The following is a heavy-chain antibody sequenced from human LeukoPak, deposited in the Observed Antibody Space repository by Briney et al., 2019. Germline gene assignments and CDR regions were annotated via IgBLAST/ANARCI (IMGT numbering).Heavy chain of an antibody. V-gene: IGHV3-74*01. J-gene: IGHJ4*02. CDR3: ARGDAYALKY. Sequence: GGSLRLSCTASGFTFSSSWMHWVRQAPGKGLVWVSRINSDGTTTAYADSVKGRFTISRDNAKNTLYLQTNSLRAEDTAVYYCARGDAYALKYWGQGTLATVSS. CDR1: GFTFSSSW. CDR2: INSDGTTT. D-gene: IGHD2-2*01.